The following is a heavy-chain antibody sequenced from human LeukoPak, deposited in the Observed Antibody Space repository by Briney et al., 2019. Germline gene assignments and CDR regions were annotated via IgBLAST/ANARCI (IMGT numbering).Heavy chain of an antibody. CDR3: ARASGSYSATSWFDP. Sequence: SETLSLTCAVYGGSFSGYYWSWIRQPPGKGLEWIGEINHSGSTNYNPSLKSRVTISVDTSKNQFSLKLSSVTAADTAVYYCARASGSYSATSWFDPWGQGTLVTVSS. D-gene: IGHD1-26*01. J-gene: IGHJ5*02. V-gene: IGHV4-34*01. CDR1: GGSFSGYY. CDR2: INHSGST.